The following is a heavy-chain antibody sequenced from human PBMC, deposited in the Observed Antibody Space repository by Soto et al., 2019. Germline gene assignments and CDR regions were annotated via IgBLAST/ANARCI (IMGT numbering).Heavy chain of an antibody. D-gene: IGHD3-16*01. CDR3: ARDSCLGELSRAALDI. CDR2: IYYSGST. CDR1: VCSISSGGYS. V-gene: IGHV4-31*03. J-gene: IGHJ3*02. Sequence: QVQPQESGPGLVKPSQTLSLTCTVSVCSISSGGYSWSWIRQHPGKGLEWIGYIYYSGSTYYNPFLTSRVTKTEDTSKNGFSLRLSAVTAADTAGYYCARDSCLGELSRAALDIWGQGTMVTVSS.